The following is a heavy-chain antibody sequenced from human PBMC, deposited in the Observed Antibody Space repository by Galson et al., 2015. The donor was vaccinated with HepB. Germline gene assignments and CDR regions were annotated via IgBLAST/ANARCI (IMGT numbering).Heavy chain of an antibody. Sequence: SLRLSCAASGFTFTGYAMNLVRQPPWRGLEWISSIPSGGSYIYHAASVKGRFTISRNNARNSLFLQLNSLRADDTAVYYWTRGFPYYNNEWNDYWGQGSLVTVSS. V-gene: IGHV3-21*01. CDR3: TRGFPYYNNEWNDY. J-gene: IGHJ4*02. D-gene: IGHD4-11*01. CDR2: IPSGGSYI. CDR1: GFTFTGYA.